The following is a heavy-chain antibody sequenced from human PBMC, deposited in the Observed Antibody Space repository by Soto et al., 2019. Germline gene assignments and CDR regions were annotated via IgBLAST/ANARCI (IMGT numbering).Heavy chain of an antibody. V-gene: IGHV3-9*01. Sequence: EVQLVESGGGLVQPGRSLRLSCAASGFSFGDYAMQWVRQVPGKGLEWVSSISWNGESIGYADSVKGRFTISRDNGKKSVYLQMNSLRVEDTALNYCAKDVGSSGWYDGFDSWGQGTLVTVS. CDR2: ISWNGESI. CDR1: GFSFGDYA. CDR3: AKDVGSSGWYDGFDS. D-gene: IGHD6-19*01. J-gene: IGHJ4*02.